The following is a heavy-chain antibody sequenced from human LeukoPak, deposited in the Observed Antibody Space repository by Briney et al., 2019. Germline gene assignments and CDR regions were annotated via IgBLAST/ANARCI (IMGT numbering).Heavy chain of an antibody. J-gene: IGHJ6*02. D-gene: IGHD2-15*01. Sequence: GSSVKVSCKASGGSFSNYAFSWVRRAPGQGLEWMGRITPIVDIATYIQKFQGKVTITANKFTSTAYMELSSLTSEDTAVYYCASGLGFCSGSDCTNLVKDYYYGMNVWGQGTTVTVSS. CDR1: GGSFSNYA. CDR2: ITPIVDIA. CDR3: ASGLGFCSGSDCTNLVKDYYYGMNV. V-gene: IGHV1-69*04.